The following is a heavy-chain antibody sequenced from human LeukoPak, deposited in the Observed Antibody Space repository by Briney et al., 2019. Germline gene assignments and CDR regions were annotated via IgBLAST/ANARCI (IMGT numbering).Heavy chain of an antibody. Sequence: GGSLRLPCAASGFTFSSYSMNWVRQAPGKGLEWVSYISSSSSTIYYADSVKGRFTISRDNAKNSLYLQMNSLRAEDTAVYYCARGGDYYPTNYWGQGTLVTVSS. D-gene: IGHD1-26*01. CDR3: ARGGDYYPTNY. CDR1: GFTFSSYS. J-gene: IGHJ4*02. V-gene: IGHV3-48*04. CDR2: ISSSSSTI.